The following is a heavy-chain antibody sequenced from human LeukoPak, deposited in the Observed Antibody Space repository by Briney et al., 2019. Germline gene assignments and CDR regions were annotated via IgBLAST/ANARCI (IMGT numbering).Heavy chain of an antibody. CDR2: INPNSGGT. J-gene: IGHJ4*02. D-gene: IGHD2-21*02. CDR1: GYMFTGHY. CDR3: ARRGDYSLVDC. V-gene: IGHV1-2*02. Sequence: ASVKVSCRASGYMFTGHYIHCVRQAPGHGLEWMGWINPNSGGTNYAQKFKGRVSMTRDTSISTAYMELRTLRSDDTAIYYCARRGDYSLVDCWGQGTLVTVSS.